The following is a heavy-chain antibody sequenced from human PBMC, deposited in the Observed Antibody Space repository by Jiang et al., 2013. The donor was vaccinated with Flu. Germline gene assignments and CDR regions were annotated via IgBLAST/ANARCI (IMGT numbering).Heavy chain of an antibody. CDR2: VYSSGRT. V-gene: IGHV4-30-4*07. D-gene: IGHD3-9*01. CDR3: ARMLWDLLTGPVDYEYGMDV. CDR1: WLHHQWLLL. Sequence: GLVEGFTDPVPRLRCLWWLHHQWLLLLELGPAATRKGLEWIGHVYSSGRTSYNLSLRSRVTISLDTSKNHFSLKLNSVTAADTAVYYCARMLWDLLTGPVDYEYGMDVWGQGTAVTVSS. J-gene: IGHJ6*02.